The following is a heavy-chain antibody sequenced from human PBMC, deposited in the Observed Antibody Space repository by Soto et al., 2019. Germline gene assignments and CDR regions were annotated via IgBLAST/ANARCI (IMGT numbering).Heavy chain of an antibody. D-gene: IGHD6-19*01. CDR3: ARVGQWLVRAYYYYGMDV. V-gene: IGHV3-53*01. CDR1: GFTFSSYA. CDR2: IYSGGST. J-gene: IGHJ6*02. Sequence: PGGSLRLSCADSGFTFSSYAVSWVRQAPGKGLEWVSVIYSGGSTYYADSVKGRFTISRDNSKNTLYLQMNSLRAEDTAVYYCARVGQWLVRAYYYYGMDVWGQGTTVTVSS.